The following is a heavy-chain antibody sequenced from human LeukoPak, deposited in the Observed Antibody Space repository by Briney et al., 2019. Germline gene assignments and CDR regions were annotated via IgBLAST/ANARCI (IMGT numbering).Heavy chain of an antibody. CDR2: INHSGST. D-gene: IGHD2-2*02. J-gene: IGHJ4*02. Sequence: SETLSLTCAVYGGSFSGYYWSWIRQPPGRGLEWIGEINHSGSTNYNPSLKSRVTISVDTSKNQFSLKLSSVTAADTAVYYCARSIVVVPAAILGGFDYWGQGTLVTVSS. CDR3: ARSIVVVPAAILGGFDY. V-gene: IGHV4-34*01. CDR1: GGSFSGYY.